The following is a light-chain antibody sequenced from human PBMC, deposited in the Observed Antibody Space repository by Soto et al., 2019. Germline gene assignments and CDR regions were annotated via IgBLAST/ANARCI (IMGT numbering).Light chain of an antibody. J-gene: IGLJ2*01. CDR3: AAWDSSLSAVL. V-gene: IGLV1-51*01. Sequence: QSVLTQPPSVSAAPGQRVTISCAGSSSNIGINSVSWYQQLPGTVPKLLIYDNNERPSGVPDRFSGSKSGTSATLGITGLQTGDEADYYCAAWDSSLSAVLFGGGTKLTVL. CDR2: DNN. CDR1: SSNIGINS.